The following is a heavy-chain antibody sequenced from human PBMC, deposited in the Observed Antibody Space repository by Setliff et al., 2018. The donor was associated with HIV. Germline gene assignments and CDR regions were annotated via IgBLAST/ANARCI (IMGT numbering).Heavy chain of an antibody. CDR1: GDSVSSASYY. CDR3: TRQSPVAGSGAFDI. V-gene: IGHV4-61*01. CDR2: IYTSGNT. D-gene: IGHD6-19*01. J-gene: IGHJ3*02. Sequence: TLSLTCTVSGDSVSSASYYWSWIRQPPGKGLEWIGRIYTSGNTNYNPSTNYNPSLKSRIAISLETSRNQFSLRVTSVTATDTAVYYCTRQSPVAGSGAFDIWGQGTMVT.